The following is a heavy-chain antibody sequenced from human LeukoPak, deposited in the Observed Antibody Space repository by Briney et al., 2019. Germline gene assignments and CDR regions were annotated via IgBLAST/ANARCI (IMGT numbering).Heavy chain of an antibody. J-gene: IGHJ4*02. CDR3: AKQYDSSGYLFDY. Sequence: GGSLRLSCAVSGFTFSDYAMSWVRQAPGKGLEWVSTISGSGGSTYYADSVKGRFTISRDNSKNTLYLQMNSLRAEDTAVYYCAKQYDSSGYLFDYWGQGTLVTVSS. CDR1: GFTFSDYA. V-gene: IGHV3-23*01. CDR2: ISGSGGST. D-gene: IGHD3-22*01.